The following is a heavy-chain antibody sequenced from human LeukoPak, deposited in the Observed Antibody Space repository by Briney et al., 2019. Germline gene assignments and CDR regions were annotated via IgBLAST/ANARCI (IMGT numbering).Heavy chain of an antibody. CDR1: GFTVSSKY. V-gene: IGHV3-66*01. CDR2: IFNGGST. Sequence: QPGGSLRLSCAASGFTVSSKYMSWVRQAPGKGLEWVSVIFNGGSTYYADSVKGRFTISTDNSKNRLYLQMNSLRAEDTAVYYCARGLFASGSYYNFFDYWAQGTLVTVSS. J-gene: IGHJ4*02. CDR3: ARGLFASGSYYNFFDY. D-gene: IGHD3-10*01.